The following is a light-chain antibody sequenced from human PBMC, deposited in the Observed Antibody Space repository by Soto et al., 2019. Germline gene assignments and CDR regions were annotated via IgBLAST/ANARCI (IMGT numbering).Light chain of an antibody. CDR3: QQYNNWPPFT. CDR1: QSVSSN. CDR2: GAS. V-gene: IGKV3-15*01. Sequence: EIVMTQSPATLSVSPGERATLSCRASQSVSSNLAWYQQKPGQAPRLLIYGASTRATGIPARFSGSGSGTEFTLTISSLQSEEFAVYYCQQYNNWPPFTFGPGTQVDIK. J-gene: IGKJ3*01.